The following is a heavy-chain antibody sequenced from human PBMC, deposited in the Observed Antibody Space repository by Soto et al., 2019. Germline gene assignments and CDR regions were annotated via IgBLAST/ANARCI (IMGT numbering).Heavy chain of an antibody. D-gene: IGHD3-10*01. CDR3: ARDLIYAGYYYYMDV. V-gene: IGHV3-21*01. Sequence: EVQLVESGGGLVMPGGSLRLSCAASGFTFSSYSMNWVRQAPGKGLEWVSSINYKSHIDYADSVKGRFTISRDNAKNSLYLQMNSLRAEDTAVYFCARDLIYAGYYYYMDVWGIGTTVTVSS. CDR2: INYKSHI. J-gene: IGHJ6*03. CDR1: GFTFSSYS.